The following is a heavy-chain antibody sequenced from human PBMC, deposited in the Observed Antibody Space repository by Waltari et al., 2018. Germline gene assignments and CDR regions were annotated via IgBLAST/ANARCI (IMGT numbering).Heavy chain of an antibody. V-gene: IGHV3-33*01. CDR3: ARDGSKTTVTFDY. Sequence: QVQLVESGGGVVQPGRSLRLSCAASGFTFSSYGMHWVRQAPGKGLEWVAVIWYDGSNKYYADSVNGRFTISRDNSKNTLYLQMNSLRAEYTAVYYCARDGSKTTVTFDYWGQGTLVTVSS. J-gene: IGHJ4*02. D-gene: IGHD4-17*01. CDR2: IWYDGSNK. CDR1: GFTFSSYG.